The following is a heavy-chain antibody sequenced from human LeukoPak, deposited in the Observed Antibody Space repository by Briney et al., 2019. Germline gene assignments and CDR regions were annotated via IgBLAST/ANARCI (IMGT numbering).Heavy chain of an antibody. D-gene: IGHD3-10*01. CDR3: ARDGRARFGETFYYYYYYMDV. CDR1: GFTFRSYS. J-gene: IGHJ6*03. V-gene: IGHV3-21*01. CDR2: ISSSSSYI. Sequence: GGSLRLSCAVSGFTFRSYSMNWVRQVPGKGLEWVSSISSSSSYIYYADSVKGRFTISRDNAKNSLYLQMNSLRAEDTAVYYCARDGRARFGETFYYYYYYMDVWGKGTTVTVSS.